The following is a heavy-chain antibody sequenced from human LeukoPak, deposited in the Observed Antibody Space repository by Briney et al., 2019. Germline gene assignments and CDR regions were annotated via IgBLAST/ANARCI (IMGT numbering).Heavy chain of an antibody. J-gene: IGHJ4*02. Sequence: GASVKVSCKASGYTFTSYGISWVRQAPGQGLEWMGWISAYNGNTNYAQKLQGRVTMTTDTSTSTAYMELRSLRSDDTAVYYCAREHYDYVWGSYRSDLLFYYFDYWGQGTLVTVSS. CDR2: ISAYNGNT. CDR1: GYTFTSYG. V-gene: IGHV1-18*01. CDR3: AREHYDYVWGSYRSDLLFYYFDY. D-gene: IGHD3-16*02.